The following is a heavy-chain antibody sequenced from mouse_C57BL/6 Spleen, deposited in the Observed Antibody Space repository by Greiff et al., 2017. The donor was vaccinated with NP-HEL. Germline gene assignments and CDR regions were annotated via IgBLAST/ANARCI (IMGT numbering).Heavy chain of an antibody. CDR1: GFTFSDYG. D-gene: IGHD1-1*01. V-gene: IGHV5-17*01. J-gene: IGHJ1*03. Sequence: EVKLMESGGGLVKPGGSLKLSCAASGFTFSDYGMHWVRQAPEKGLEWVAYISSGSSTIYYADTVKGRFTISRDNAKNTLFLQMTSLRSEDTAMYYCARPSSYPWYFDVWGTGTTVTVSS. CDR2: ISSGSSTI. CDR3: ARPSSYPWYFDV.